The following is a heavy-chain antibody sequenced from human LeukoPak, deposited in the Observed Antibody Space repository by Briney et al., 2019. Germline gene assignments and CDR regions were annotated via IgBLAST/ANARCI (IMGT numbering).Heavy chain of an antibody. J-gene: IGHJ6*02. CDR3: AKVVYGSGSYSYYYYYGMDV. CDR2: IGGVVGST. CDR1: GFTFSSYA. D-gene: IGHD3-10*01. Sequence: GGSLRLSCAASGFTFSSYAMSWVRQAPGKGLEWVSAIGGVVGSTYYADSVKGRFTISRDNSKNTLYLQMNSLRAEDTAVYYCAKVVYGSGSYSYYYYYGMDVWGQGTTVTVSS. V-gene: IGHV3-23*01.